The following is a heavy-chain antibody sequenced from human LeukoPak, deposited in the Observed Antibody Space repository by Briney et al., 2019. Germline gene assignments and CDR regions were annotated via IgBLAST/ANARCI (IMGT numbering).Heavy chain of an antibody. CDR2: ISYDGSKK. CDR1: GFTFSNYD. V-gene: IGHV3-30-3*01. CDR3: ARVDTTVAAYYYYYGMDV. J-gene: IGHJ6*02. D-gene: IGHD4-23*01. Sequence: GGSLRLSCAASGFTFSNYDIHWVRQVPGKGLEWVAIISYDGSKKYYADSVKGRFTISRDNSKNTLYLQMNSLRAEDTAVYYCARVDTTVAAYYYYYGMDVWGQGTTVTVSS.